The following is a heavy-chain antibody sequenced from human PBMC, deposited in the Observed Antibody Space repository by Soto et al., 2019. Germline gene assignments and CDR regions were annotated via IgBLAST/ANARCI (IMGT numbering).Heavy chain of an antibody. CDR3: VKDSGRDIVARDAFDI. Sequence: GGSLRLSCSASGFTFSSYAMHWVRQAPGKGLEYVSAISSNGGSTYYADSVKGRFTISRDNSKNTLYLQMSSLRAEDTAVYYCVKDSGRDIVARDAFDIWGQGTMVTVSS. CDR2: ISSNGGST. V-gene: IGHV3-64D*06. J-gene: IGHJ3*02. CDR1: GFTFSSYA. D-gene: IGHD5-12*01.